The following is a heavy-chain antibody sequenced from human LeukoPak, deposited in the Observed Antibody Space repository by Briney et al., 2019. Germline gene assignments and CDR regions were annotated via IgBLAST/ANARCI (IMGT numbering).Heavy chain of an antibody. CDR3: ARVQVRGISIMGYNWFDP. V-gene: IGHV4-30-4*01. D-gene: IGHD3-10*01. J-gene: IGHJ5*02. CDR1: GGSISSGDYY. CDR2: TYYSGST. Sequence: SQTLSLTCSVSGGSISSGDYYWSWIRQPPGKGLEWIGYTYYSGSTYYNPSLKSRITISVDTSRNQFSLKLSSVTAADTAVYYCARVQVRGISIMGYNWFDPWGQGTPVTVSS.